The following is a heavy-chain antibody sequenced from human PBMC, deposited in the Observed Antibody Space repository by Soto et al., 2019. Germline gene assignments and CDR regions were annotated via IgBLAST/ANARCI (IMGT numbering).Heavy chain of an antibody. J-gene: IGHJ6*02. CDR2: ISHDGSEQ. Sequence: QVQLVESGGGVVQPGRSLRLSCRVSGITLNNSGIHWVRQAPGKGLEWMAVISHDGSEQYYADSMKGRLTISRDNSKKTVNLQMNSLRGEDTAIYYCVKDRVPGAYGYYYGMDVWGQGTTVTVSS. CDR3: VKDRVPGAYGYYYGMDV. V-gene: IGHV3-30*18. CDR1: GITLNNSG. D-gene: IGHD5-12*01.